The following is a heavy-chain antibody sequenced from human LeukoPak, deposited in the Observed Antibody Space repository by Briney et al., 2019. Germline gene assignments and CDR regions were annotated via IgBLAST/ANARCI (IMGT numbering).Heavy chain of an antibody. Sequence: ASVKVSCKASGYTFTSYYMHWVRQAPGQGLEWMGWISAYNGNTNYAQKLQGRVTMTTDTSTSTAYMELRSLRSDGTAVYYCARELRFLEWLPSVDAFDIWGQGTMVTVSS. J-gene: IGHJ3*02. V-gene: IGHV1-18*04. CDR1: GYTFTSYY. CDR3: ARELRFLEWLPSVDAFDI. CDR2: ISAYNGNT. D-gene: IGHD3-3*01.